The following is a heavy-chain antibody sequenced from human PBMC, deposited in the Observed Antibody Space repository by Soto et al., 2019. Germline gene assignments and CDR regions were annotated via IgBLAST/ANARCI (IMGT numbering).Heavy chain of an antibody. CDR3: TTDLALRILERLNGYYYYGMDV. CDR1: GFTFSNAW. CDR2: IKSKTDGGTT. V-gene: IGHV3-15*07. Sequence: GGSLRLSCAASGFTFSNAWMNWVRQAPGKGLEWVGRIKSKTDGGTTDYAAPVKGRFTISRDDSKNTLYLQMNSLKTEDTAVYYCTTDLALRILERLNGYYYYGMDVWGQGTTVTVSS. D-gene: IGHD1-1*01. J-gene: IGHJ6*02.